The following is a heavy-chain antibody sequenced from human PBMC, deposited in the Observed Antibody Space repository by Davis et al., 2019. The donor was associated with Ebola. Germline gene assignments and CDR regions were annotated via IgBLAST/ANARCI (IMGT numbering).Heavy chain of an antibody. D-gene: IGHD3-22*01. CDR1: GYTFTSYG. Sequence: ASVKVSCKASGYTFTSYGINWVRQAPGQGLEWMGWISASNGNTKYAQKLQGRVTMTTDTSTSTAYMELRSLRSDDTAVYYCARAYFYDSSSYSFYYGMDVWGQGTTVTVSS. CDR2: ISASNGNT. CDR3: ARAYFYDSSSYSFYYGMDV. J-gene: IGHJ6*02. V-gene: IGHV1-18*01.